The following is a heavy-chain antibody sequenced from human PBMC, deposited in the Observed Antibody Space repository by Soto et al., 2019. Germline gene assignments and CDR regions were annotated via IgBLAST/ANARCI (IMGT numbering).Heavy chain of an antibody. Sequence: SGGAPRLSRAASGFTFSSYGIPWGPPAPGKGVEWVAVISYDGSNKYYADSVKGRFTISRDNSKNTLYLQMNSLRAEDTAVYYCAKDLGHYGLTGYYQAFDYWGQGTLVTVSS. J-gene: IGHJ4*02. D-gene: IGHD3-9*01. CDR2: ISYDGSNK. V-gene: IGHV3-30*18. CDR1: GFTFSSYG. CDR3: AKDLGHYGLTGYYQAFDY.